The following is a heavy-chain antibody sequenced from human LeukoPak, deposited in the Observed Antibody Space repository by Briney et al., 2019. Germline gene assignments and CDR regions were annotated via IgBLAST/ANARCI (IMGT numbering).Heavy chain of an antibody. Sequence: PVKVSCKASGGTFSSYAISWVRQAPGQGLEWMGRIIPILGIANYAQKFQGRVTITADKSTSTAYMELSSLRSEDTAVYYCARVEGEWSHYYYGMDVWGQGTTVTVSS. D-gene: IGHD3-3*01. CDR1: GGTFSSYA. CDR3: ARVEGEWSHYYYGMDV. CDR2: IIPILGIA. J-gene: IGHJ6*02. V-gene: IGHV1-69*04.